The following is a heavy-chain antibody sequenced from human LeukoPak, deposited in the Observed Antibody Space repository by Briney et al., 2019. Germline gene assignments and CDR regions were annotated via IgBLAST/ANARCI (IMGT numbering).Heavy chain of an antibody. V-gene: IGHV4-34*01. Sequence: KPSETLSLTCAVHGGSFSSYYLNWIRQPPGKGLEWIGEVNHRGVTNYKSSLRSRVTISVDTSKNQFFLMVRSVTAADTAVYYCARGGGRGYSPFWSWGQGNLVTVSS. CDR3: ARGGGRGYSPFWS. J-gene: IGHJ5*02. D-gene: IGHD5-12*01. CDR1: GGSFSSYY. CDR2: VNHRGVT.